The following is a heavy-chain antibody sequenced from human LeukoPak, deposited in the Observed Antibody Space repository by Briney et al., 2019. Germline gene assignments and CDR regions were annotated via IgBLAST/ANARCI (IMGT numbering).Heavy chain of an antibody. CDR3: ASGYCSSTSCYSFDY. V-gene: IGHV3-48*03. CDR2: ISSSGSTI. J-gene: IGHJ4*02. D-gene: IGHD2-2*01. Sequence: GGSLRLSCAASGFTFSSYEMNWVRQAPGKGLEWVSYISSSGSTIYYADSVKGRFTISRDNAKNSLSLQMNSLRAEDTAVYYCASGYCSSTSCYSFDYWGQGTLVTVSS. CDR1: GFTFSSYE.